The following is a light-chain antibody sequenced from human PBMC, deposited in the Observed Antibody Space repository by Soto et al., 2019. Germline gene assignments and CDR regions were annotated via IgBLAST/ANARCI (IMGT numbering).Light chain of an antibody. Sequence: QSVLTQPRSVSGSPGQSATISSTGTSSDVGGYNYVSWYQQHPGKAPKLMIYDVSKRPSGVPDRFSGSKSGNTASLTISGLQAEDEADYYCCSYAGSYTPFGTGTKVTVL. CDR1: SSDVGGYNY. CDR2: DVS. V-gene: IGLV2-11*01. J-gene: IGLJ1*01. CDR3: CSYAGSYTP.